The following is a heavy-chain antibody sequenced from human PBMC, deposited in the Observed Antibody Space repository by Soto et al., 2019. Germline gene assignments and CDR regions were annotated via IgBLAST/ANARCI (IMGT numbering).Heavy chain of an antibody. J-gene: IGHJ3*02. D-gene: IGHD2-2*01. Sequence: QITLKESGPTLVKPTQTLTLTCTFSGFSLSTSGVGVGWIRQPPGKALEWLALIYWNDDKRYSPSLKSRLTITRNTPKNQVVLTMTNMDPVDTATYYCAHIKPSYIVVVPAAPDAFDIWGQGTMVTVSS. CDR3: AHIKPSYIVVVPAAPDAFDI. CDR1: GFSLSTSGVG. CDR2: IYWNDDK. V-gene: IGHV2-5*01.